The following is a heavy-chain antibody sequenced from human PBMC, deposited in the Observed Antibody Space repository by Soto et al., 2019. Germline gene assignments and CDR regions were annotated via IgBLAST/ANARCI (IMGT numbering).Heavy chain of an antibody. J-gene: IGHJ3*02. CDR2: IYYSGST. V-gene: IGHV4-31*03. D-gene: IGHD3-22*01. CDR1: GGSISSGGYY. Sequence: QVQLQESGPGLVKPSQTLSLTCTVSGGSISSGGYYWSWIRQHPGKGLEWIGYIYYSGSTYYNPSLKSRVTISVDTSKNQFSLKLSSVTAADTAAYYCARVGYYAGSGYNAFGIWGQGTMVTVSS. CDR3: ARVGYYAGSGYNAFGI.